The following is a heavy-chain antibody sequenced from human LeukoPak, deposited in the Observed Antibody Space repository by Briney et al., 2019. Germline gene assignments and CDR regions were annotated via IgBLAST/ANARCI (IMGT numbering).Heavy chain of an antibody. J-gene: IGHJ4*02. V-gene: IGHV4-39*01. CDR3: ARHVSYNSIRTYCSGGSCYFEFDC. Sequence: SETLSLTCTVSGGSISSSSHYWGWIRQPPGKGLEGIGRIYYSGSAYYNPSLKSRVTISVDTSKNQFSLKLSSVTAADTAVYYCARHVSYNSIRTYCSGGSCYFEFDCWGQGTLVTVSS. CDR2: IYYSGSA. CDR1: GGSISSSSHY. D-gene: IGHD2-15*01.